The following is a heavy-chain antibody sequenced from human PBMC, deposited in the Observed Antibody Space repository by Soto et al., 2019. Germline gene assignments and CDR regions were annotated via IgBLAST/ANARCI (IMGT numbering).Heavy chain of an antibody. CDR1: GFSLSTSGVG. Sequence: SGPTLVNPTQTLTLTCTFSGFSLSTSGVGVGWIRQPPGKALEWLALIYWNDDKRYSPSLKSRLTITKDTSKNQVVLTMTNMDPVDTATYYCAHRSGIVVVPAYNWFDPWGQGTLVTVS. V-gene: IGHV2-5*01. J-gene: IGHJ5*02. D-gene: IGHD2-2*01. CDR2: IYWNDDK. CDR3: AHRSGIVVVPAYNWFDP.